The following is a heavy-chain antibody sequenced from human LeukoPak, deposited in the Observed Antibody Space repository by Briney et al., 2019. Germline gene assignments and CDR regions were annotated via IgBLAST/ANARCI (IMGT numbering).Heavy chain of an antibody. J-gene: IGHJ6*03. CDR1: GFTFSSYC. V-gene: IGHV3-30*02. CDR3: AKGGSDYYYYYMDV. D-gene: IGHD3-10*01. Sequence: GGALRLPRAAAGFTFSSYCMHWVRQAPGKGVGGGAFIRYDGSNKYYADSVKGRFTISRDNSKNTLYLQMNSLRAEDTAVYYCAKGGSDYYYYYMDVWGKGTTVTVSS. CDR2: IRYDGSNK.